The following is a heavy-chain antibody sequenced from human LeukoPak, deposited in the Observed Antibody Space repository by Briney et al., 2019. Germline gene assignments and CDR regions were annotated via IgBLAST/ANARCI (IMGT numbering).Heavy chain of an antibody. D-gene: IGHD3-10*01. J-gene: IGHJ6*04. CDR1: GGSFSGCY. CDR2: INHSGST. V-gene: IGHV4-34*01. CDR3: ARDAASGTDV. Sequence: SETLSLTCAVYGGSFSGCYWSWIRQPPGKGLEWIGEINHSGSTNYNPSLKSRVTISVDTSKNQFSLKLSSVTAADTAVYYCARDAASGTDVWGKGTTVIVSS.